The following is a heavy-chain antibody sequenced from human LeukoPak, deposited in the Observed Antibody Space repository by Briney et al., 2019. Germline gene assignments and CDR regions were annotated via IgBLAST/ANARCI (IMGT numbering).Heavy chain of an antibody. V-gene: IGHV1-2*02. CDR1: GYMFTAYY. J-gene: IGHJ4*02. CDR2: INPTSGGT. CDR3: ATTYYYDSTGSPRHYFDY. D-gene: IGHD3-22*01. Sequence: GASVKVSCKASGYMFTAYYIHWVRQAPGQGLEWMGWINPTSGGTNYAQNFQGRVTITRDTSITTAYMKLSGLRSDDTAVYYCATTYYYDSTGSPRHYFDYWGQGTLVTVSS.